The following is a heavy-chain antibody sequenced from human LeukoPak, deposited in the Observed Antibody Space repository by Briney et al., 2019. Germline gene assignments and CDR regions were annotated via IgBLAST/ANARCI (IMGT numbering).Heavy chain of an antibody. V-gene: IGHV3-30-3*01. J-gene: IGHJ3*02. D-gene: IGHD2-2*01. CDR1: GFTFSSYA. Sequence: GGSLRLSCAASGFTFSSYAMHWVRQARGKGLEWVAVISYDGSNKYYADSVKGRFTISRDNAKNTLYPQMNSLRAEDTAVYYCASVRPICSSTSCYWSYAFDIWGQGTMVTVSS. CDR2: ISYDGSNK. CDR3: ASVRPICSSTSCYWSYAFDI.